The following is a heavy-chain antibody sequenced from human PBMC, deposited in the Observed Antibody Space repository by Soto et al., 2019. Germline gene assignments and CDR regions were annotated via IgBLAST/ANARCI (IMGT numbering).Heavy chain of an antibody. V-gene: IGHV3-48*01. CDR2: ISSSSSTI. D-gene: IGHD6-13*01. CDR1: GFTFSSYS. Sequence: GGSLRLSCAASGFTFSSYSMNWVRQAPGKGLEWVSYISSSSSTIYYADSVKGRFTISRDNAKNSLYLQMNSLRAEDTAVYYCARDSSRIDYWGQGTLVTVSS. CDR3: ARDSSRIDY. J-gene: IGHJ4*02.